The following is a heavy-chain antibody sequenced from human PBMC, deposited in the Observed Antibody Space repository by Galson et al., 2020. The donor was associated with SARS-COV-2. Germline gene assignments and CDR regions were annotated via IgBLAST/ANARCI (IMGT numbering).Heavy chain of an antibody. CDR2: IYYTGST. V-gene: IGHV4-39*01. J-gene: IGHJ6*02. D-gene: IGHD3-16*02. CDR1: CSSVNNSSNS. Sequence: ALDTVYFPRSAACSSVNNSSNSSGRISQPPGKGLAWIGSIYYTGSTHYTPSFKSRVTISVDTSKNLVSLKLSSVTAADTAVYYCTRPGRDNAYSRYLGDEYAMDVWGRGTAVTVSS. CDR3: TRPGRDNAYSRYLGDEYAMDV.